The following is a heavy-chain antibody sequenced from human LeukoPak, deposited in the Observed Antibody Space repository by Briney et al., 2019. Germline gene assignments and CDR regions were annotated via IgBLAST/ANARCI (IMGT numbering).Heavy chain of an antibody. V-gene: IGHV4-39*01. J-gene: IGHJ4*02. CDR3: AKSGGYGLIDY. D-gene: IGHD1-26*01. CDR2: IYSSGST. CDR1: GASVSCSNYY. Sequence: PSEALSLTCAVSGASVSCSNYYWGWIRQPPGKGLEWIGNIYSSGSTYYNASLQSRVTISIDTSKNQFSLRLNSVTAADTAMYYSAKSGGYGLIDYWGQGTRVTVSS.